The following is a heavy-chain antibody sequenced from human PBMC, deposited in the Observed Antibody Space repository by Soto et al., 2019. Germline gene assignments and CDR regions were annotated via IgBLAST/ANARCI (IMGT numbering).Heavy chain of an antibody. D-gene: IGHD4-17*01. CDR2: MNPNSGNT. CDR3: ARGLLYGDPYYMDV. CDR1: GYPFTSYD. Sequence: ASVKVSCKASGYPFTSYDVNWVRLAAGQGLEWMGWMNPNSGNTGSAQKFQGRVTMTRNTSINTAYMELSSLSSEDTAMYYCARGLLYGDPYYMDVWGEGTTVTVSS. V-gene: IGHV1-8*01. J-gene: IGHJ6*03.